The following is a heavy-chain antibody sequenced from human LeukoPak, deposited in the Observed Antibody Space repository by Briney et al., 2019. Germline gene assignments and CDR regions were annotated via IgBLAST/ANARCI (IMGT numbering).Heavy chain of an antibody. CDR2: ISGYNGNT. J-gene: IGHJ6*03. Sequence: ASVKVSXKASGYTFTRYGIYWVRQAPGQGLEWMGWISGYNGNTKYAQKFQGRVSVTTDTSTSTAHMELRSLRSDDTAVYYCARAEGVVVAAHIDVWGKGTTVTVSS. CDR3: ARAEGVVVAAHIDV. CDR1: GYTFTRYG. V-gene: IGHV1-18*01. D-gene: IGHD2-15*01.